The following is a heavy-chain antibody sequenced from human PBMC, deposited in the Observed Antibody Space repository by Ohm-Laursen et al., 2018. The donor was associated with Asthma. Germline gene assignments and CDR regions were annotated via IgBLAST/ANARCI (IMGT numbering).Heavy chain of an antibody. CDR3: ARDPKVYGDYDGDY. Sequence: SSVKVSCKASGYTFTSYAMHWVRQAPGQRLEWMGWINAGNGNTKYSQKFQGRVTITRDTSASTAYMELSSLRSEDTAVYYCARDPKVYGDYDGDYWGQGTLVTVSS. D-gene: IGHD4-17*01. V-gene: IGHV1-3*01. CDR2: INAGNGNT. CDR1: GYTFTSYA. J-gene: IGHJ4*02.